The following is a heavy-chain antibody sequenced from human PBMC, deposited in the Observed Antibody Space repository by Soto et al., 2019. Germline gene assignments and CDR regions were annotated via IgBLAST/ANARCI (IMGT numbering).Heavy chain of an antibody. CDR1: GYTFTSYD. J-gene: IGHJ6*03. D-gene: IGHD6-13*01. CDR3: ARGGFNSSSWYYYYYYYMDV. CDR2: MNPNSGNT. V-gene: IGHV1-8*01. Sequence: QVQLVQSGAEVKKPGASVKVSCKASGYTFTSYDINWVRQATGQGLEWMGWMNPNSGNTGYAQKFQGRVTMTRNTSISTAYIELSSLRSEDTAVYYCARGGFNSSSWYYYYYYYMDVWGKGTTVTVSS.